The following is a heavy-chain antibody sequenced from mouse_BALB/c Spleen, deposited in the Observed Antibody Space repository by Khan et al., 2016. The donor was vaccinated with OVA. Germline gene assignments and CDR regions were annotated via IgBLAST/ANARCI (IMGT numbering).Heavy chain of an antibody. CDR3: AKNYASWFAY. CDR1: GYTFTDYV. J-gene: IGHJ3*01. V-gene: IGHV1-77*01. CDR2: IYPGSGST. Sequence: VQLVESGPELVKPGASVKMSCKASGYTFTDYVINWVKQRTGQGLEWIGEIYPGSGSTSYNEKFKGKATLTADKSSTTAYMQLSSLTSEDSAVYFCAKNYASWFAYWGQGTLVTVSA.